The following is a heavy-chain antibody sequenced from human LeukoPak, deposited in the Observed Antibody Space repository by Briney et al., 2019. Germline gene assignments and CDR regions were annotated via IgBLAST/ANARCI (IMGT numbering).Heavy chain of an antibody. CDR1: GGSINSGGYY. CDR2: FSHSGST. V-gene: IGHV4-30-2*01. J-gene: IGHJ4*02. D-gene: IGHD7-27*01. CDR3: ARSGDPHFDY. Sequence: PSETLSLTCTVSGGSINSGGYYWTWIRQPPGEGLEWIAYFSHSGSTFYNPSLKSRVTISLDTSKNQFSLNLRSVTAADTAVYYCARSGDPHFDYWGQGTLVTVSS.